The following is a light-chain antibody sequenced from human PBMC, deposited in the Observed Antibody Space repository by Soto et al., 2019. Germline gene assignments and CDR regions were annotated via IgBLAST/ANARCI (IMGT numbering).Light chain of an antibody. J-gene: IGKJ1*01. V-gene: IGKV3-20*01. CDR1: QSISSSY. CDR3: QQYGSSSWT. Sequence: EIVLTQSPGTLSLSPGKGATVSWRARQSISSSYLAWYQQRPGQAPRLLIYGASSRATGIPDRFSGSGSGTEFTLTISRLEPEDFAVYYCQQYGSSSWTFGQGTKVDIK. CDR2: GAS.